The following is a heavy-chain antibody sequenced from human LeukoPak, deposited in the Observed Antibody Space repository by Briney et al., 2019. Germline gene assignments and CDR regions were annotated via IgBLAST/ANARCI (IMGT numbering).Heavy chain of an antibody. J-gene: IGHJ4*02. CDR3: ARDGTAMASFDY. Sequence: KSSGTLSLTCAVSGGSISSSNWWSWVRQPPGKGLEWIGYIYHSGSTYYNPSLKSRVTISVDRSKNQFSLKLSSVTAADTAVYYCARDGTAMASFDYWGQGTLVTVSS. CDR1: GGSISSSNW. CDR2: IYHSGST. D-gene: IGHD5-18*01. V-gene: IGHV4-4*02.